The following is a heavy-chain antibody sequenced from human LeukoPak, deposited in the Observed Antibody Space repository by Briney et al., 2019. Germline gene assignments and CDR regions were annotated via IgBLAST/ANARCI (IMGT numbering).Heavy chain of an antibody. V-gene: IGHV3-7*01. Sequence: GGSLRLSCAASGFILRSHWMNWVPQAPGKGLECVVNIKEDGSETNYVDSVKGRFTISRDNAKNSLCLQMNSLRAEDTAVYYCARGENGAFNIWGQGTMVTVSS. CDR2: IKEDGSET. J-gene: IGHJ3*02. CDR1: GFILRSHW. CDR3: ARGENGAFNI. D-gene: IGHD1-1*01.